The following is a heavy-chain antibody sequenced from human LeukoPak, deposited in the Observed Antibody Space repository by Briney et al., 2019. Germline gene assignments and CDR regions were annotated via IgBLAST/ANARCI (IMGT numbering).Heavy chain of an antibody. D-gene: IGHD3-22*01. CDR3: ARTTRRVYYYDSSGGFDP. Sequence: SGTLSLTCAVSGGSISSSNWWSWIRQPPGKGLEWIGEIYHSGSTNYNPSLKSRVTISVDTSKNQFSLKLSSVTAADTAVYYCARTTRRVYYYDSSGGFDPWGQGTLVTVSS. J-gene: IGHJ5*02. V-gene: IGHV4-4*02. CDR2: IYHSGST. CDR1: GGSISSSNW.